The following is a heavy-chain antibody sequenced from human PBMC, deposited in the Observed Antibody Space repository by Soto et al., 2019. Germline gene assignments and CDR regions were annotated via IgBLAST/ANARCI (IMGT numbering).Heavy chain of an antibody. J-gene: IGHJ4*02. CDR3: ARGRDIVVVVAAKEAHYFDY. CDR2: ISYDGSNK. CDR1: GFTFSSYA. Sequence: GGSLRLSCAASGFTFSSYAMHWVRQAPGKGLEWVAVISYDGSNKYYADSVKGRFTISRDNSKNTLYLQMNSLRAEDTAVYYCARGRDIVVVVAAKEAHYFDYWGQGTLVTVSS. D-gene: IGHD2-15*01. V-gene: IGHV3-30-3*01.